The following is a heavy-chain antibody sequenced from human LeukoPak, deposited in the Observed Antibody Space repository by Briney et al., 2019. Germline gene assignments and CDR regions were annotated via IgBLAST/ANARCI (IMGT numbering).Heavy chain of an antibody. CDR1: GGSISSYY. V-gene: IGHV4-4*07. D-gene: IGHD3-3*01. Sequence: SETLSLTCTVSGGSISSYYWSWIRQPAGKGLEWIGRIYPSGSTNYNPSLKSRVTMSVDTSKSQFSLRLSSVTAADTAVYYCARSKLSNRITIFGVVIGNPKHYYYMDVWGKGTTVTVSS. J-gene: IGHJ6*03. CDR3: ARSKLSNRITIFGVVIGNPKHYYYMDV. CDR2: IYPSGST.